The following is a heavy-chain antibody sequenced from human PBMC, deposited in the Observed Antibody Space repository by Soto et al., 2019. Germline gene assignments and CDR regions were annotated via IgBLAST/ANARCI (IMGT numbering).Heavy chain of an antibody. CDR3: ARERKLEIPGNYYYYGMDV. V-gene: IGHV4-59*01. CDR1: GGSIRDYF. J-gene: IGHJ6*02. CDR2: ISSSGTV. D-gene: IGHD1-1*01. Sequence: PSETLSLTCSVSGGSIRDYFWTWIRQSPGRGLEWIGYISSSGTVKYNSSLKSRVTISLDRSRNQFSLKLSSVTAADTAVYFCARERKLEIPGNYYYYGMDVWGQGTTATVSS.